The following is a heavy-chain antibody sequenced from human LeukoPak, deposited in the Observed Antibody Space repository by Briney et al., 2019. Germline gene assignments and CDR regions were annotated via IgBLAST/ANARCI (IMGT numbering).Heavy chain of an antibody. Sequence: GGSLRLSCAASGFTFSSYSMNWVRQAPGKGLEWVSSISSSSSYIYYADSVKGRFTISRDNAKNSLYLQMNSLRAEDTAVYYYARAGLDSSGYGYWGQGTLVTVSS. J-gene: IGHJ4*02. CDR2: ISSSSSYI. CDR1: GFTFSSYS. CDR3: ARAGLDSSGYGY. V-gene: IGHV3-21*01. D-gene: IGHD3-22*01.